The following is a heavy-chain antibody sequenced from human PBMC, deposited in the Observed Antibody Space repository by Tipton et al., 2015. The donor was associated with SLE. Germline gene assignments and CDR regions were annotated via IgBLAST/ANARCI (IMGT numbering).Heavy chain of an antibody. D-gene: IGHD4-17*01. CDR2: INHSGST. J-gene: IGHJ6*03. CDR3: EGAATGTNYYMDV. CDR1: GGSFSGYY. V-gene: IGHV4-34*01. Sequence: TLSLTCTVFGGSFSGYYWNWFRQPPGKGLEWIGEINHSGSTTYNPSLKNRVTISSHTSKKQFSLKLTSVTAADTAMYYCEGAATGTNYYMDVWGKGTTVTVSS.